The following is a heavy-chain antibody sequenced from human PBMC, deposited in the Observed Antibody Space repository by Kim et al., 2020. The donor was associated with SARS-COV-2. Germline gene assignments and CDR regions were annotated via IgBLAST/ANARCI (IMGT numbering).Heavy chain of an antibody. CDR3: ARGVKGNYYYGMDV. J-gene: IGHJ6*02. D-gene: IGHD3-22*01. Sequence: GGSLRLSCAASGFTFSSYAMHWVRQAPGKGLEWVAVISYDGSNKYYADSVKGRFTISRDNSKNTLYLQMNSLRAEVTAVYYCARGVKGNYYYGMDVWGQGTTVTVSS. V-gene: IGHV3-30*04. CDR1: GFTFSSYA. CDR2: ISYDGSNK.